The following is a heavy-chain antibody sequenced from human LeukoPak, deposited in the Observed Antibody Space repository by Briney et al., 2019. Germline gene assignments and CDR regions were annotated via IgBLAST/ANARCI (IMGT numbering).Heavy chain of an antibody. CDR1: GFTFSSYS. V-gene: IGHV3-23*01. J-gene: IGHJ4*02. D-gene: IGHD6-19*01. Sequence: GGSLRLSCAASGFTFSSYSMNWVRQAPGKGLEWVSAISGSGGSTYYADSVKGRFTISRDNSKNTLYLQMNSLRAEDTAVYYCATAVASSSGWYADYWGQGTLVTVSS. CDR3: ATAVASSSGWYADY. CDR2: ISGSGGST.